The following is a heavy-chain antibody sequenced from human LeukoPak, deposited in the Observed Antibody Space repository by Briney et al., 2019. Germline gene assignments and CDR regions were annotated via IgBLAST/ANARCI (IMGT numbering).Heavy chain of an antibody. D-gene: IGHD2-15*01. Sequence: GGSVTLSCGTSGFPFNTHPMHWVRQAPGMGLEWIAVVTPDGANKFYADSVKGRFTIYSDNSRDTLYLQMSSLRANDTAVYYAGRGLRPMCYDYSCYSHYGVDVWGKGTTVTVSS. CDR1: GFPFNTHP. CDR2: VTPDGANK. V-gene: IGHV3-30*04. J-gene: IGHJ6*04. CDR3: GRGLRPMCYDYSCYSHYGVDV.